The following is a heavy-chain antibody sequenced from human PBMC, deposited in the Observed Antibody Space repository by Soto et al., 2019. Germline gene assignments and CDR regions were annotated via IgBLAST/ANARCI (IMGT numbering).Heavy chain of an antibody. Sequence: EVQLVESGGGLVQPGGSLRLSCAASGFTFTSYWMSWVRQAPGKGLEWVANIKQDGTSKYYADSVKGRFTVSRDNGKSSIYLQMDSLRDDDTAVYRCAGLRFISMERDFDSWGQGTLVTVSS. V-gene: IGHV3-7*05. CDR1: GFTFTSYW. CDR3: AGLRFISMERDFDS. J-gene: IGHJ4*02. D-gene: IGHD3-10*01. CDR2: IKQDGTSK.